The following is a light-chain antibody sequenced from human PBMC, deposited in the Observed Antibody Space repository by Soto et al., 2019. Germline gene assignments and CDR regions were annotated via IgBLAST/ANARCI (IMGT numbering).Light chain of an antibody. Sequence: QSVLTQPPSASGSPGQSVTISCTGTSSNIGSNTVNWYQHLPGTAPKILIYSNNQRPSGVPDRFSGSKSGPSASLAISGLQSEDEADYYCAAWDDSLNGLNYVFGTGTKVTVL. CDR1: SSNIGSNT. J-gene: IGLJ1*01. CDR2: SNN. V-gene: IGLV1-44*01. CDR3: AAWDDSLNGLNYV.